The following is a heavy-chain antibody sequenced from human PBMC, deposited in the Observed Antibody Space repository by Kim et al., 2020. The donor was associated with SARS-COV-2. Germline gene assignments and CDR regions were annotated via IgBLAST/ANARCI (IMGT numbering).Heavy chain of an antibody. CDR2: INHSGST. CDR1: GGSFSGYY. Sequence: SETLSLTCAVYGGSFSGYYWSWIRQPPGKGLEWIGEINHSGSTNYNPSLKSRVTISVDTSKNQFSLKLSSVTAADTAVYYCARVIRPNIVVVPAARVYYMDVWGKGTTVTVSS. D-gene: IGHD2-2*01. V-gene: IGHV4-34*01. J-gene: IGHJ6*03. CDR3: ARVIRPNIVVVPAARVYYMDV.